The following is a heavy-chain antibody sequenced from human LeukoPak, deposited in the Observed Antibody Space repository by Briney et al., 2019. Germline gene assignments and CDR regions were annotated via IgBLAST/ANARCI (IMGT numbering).Heavy chain of an antibody. CDR2: IIPIFGTA. J-gene: IGHJ4*02. CDR3: ARLAAAGTDY. D-gene: IGHD6-13*01. CDR1: GGTFSSYA. V-gene: IGHV1-69*05. Sequence: SVKVSCKASGGTFSSYAISWVRQAPGQGLELMGGIIPIFGTANYAQKFQGRVTITTDESTSTAYMELSSLISEDTAVYYCARLAAAGTDYWGQGTLVTVSS.